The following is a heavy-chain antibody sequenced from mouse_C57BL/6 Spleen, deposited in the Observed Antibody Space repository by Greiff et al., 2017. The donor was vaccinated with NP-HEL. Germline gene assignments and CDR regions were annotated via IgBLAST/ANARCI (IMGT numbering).Heavy chain of an antibody. Sequence: QVQLQQPGAELVRPGSSVKLSCKASGYTFTSYWMDWVKQRPGQGLEWIGNIYPSDSETHYNQKFKDKATLTVDKSSSTAYMQLSSLTSEDSAVYYCARGEKLYDYDGAYYFDYWGQGTTLTVSS. V-gene: IGHV1-61*01. D-gene: IGHD2-4*01. J-gene: IGHJ2*01. CDR2: IYPSDSET. CDR3: ARGEKLYDYDGAYYFDY. CDR1: GYTFTSYW.